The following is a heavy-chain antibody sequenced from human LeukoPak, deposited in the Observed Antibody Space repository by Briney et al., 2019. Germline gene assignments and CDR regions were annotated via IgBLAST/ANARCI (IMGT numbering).Heavy chain of an antibody. V-gene: IGHV3-30*04. J-gene: IGHJ4*02. CDR2: ISYDGSNE. Sequence: GGSLRLSCAASGFTFSSYAMHWVRQAPGKGLEWVAVISYDGSNEYYADSVKGRFTISRDNSKNTLYLQMNSLRAEDTAVYYCARELATPAAYWGQGTLVTVSS. CDR1: GFTFSSYA. D-gene: IGHD5-12*01. CDR3: ARELATPAAY.